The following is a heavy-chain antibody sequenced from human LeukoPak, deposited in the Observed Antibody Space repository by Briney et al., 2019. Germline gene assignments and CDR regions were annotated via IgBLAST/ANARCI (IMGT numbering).Heavy chain of an antibody. CDR3: ARGSSSGLKSYYFDY. CDR2: ISSGSTYI. D-gene: IGHD6-13*01. V-gene: IGHV3-21*01. CDR1: GFTFSNYV. J-gene: IGHJ4*02. Sequence: GGSLRLSCAASGFTFSNYVINWVRQAPGKGLEWVSSISSGSTYIYYADLVKGRFTISRDNANSSPYLQMSSLRDEDTAVYYCARGSSSGLKSYYFDYWGQGTLVTVSS.